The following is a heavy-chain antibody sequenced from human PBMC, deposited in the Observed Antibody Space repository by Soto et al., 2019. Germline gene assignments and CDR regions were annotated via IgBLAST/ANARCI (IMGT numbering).Heavy chain of an antibody. J-gene: IGHJ4*02. V-gene: IGHV3-48*03. Sequence: GGSLRLSXAASGFTFSSYEMNWVRQAPGKGLEWVSYISSSGSTIYYADSVKGRFTISRDNAKNSLYLQMNSLRAEDTAVYYCAREGNRMVATLYWGQGTLVTVSS. CDR2: ISSSGSTI. CDR1: GFTFSSYE. D-gene: IGHD5-12*01. CDR3: AREGNRMVATLY.